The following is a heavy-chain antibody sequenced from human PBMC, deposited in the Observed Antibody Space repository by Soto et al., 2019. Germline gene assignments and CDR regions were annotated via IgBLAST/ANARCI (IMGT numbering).Heavy chain of an antibody. CDR3: AKGPTFGGVIVNWFDP. V-gene: IGHV3-23*01. CDR2: ISGSGGST. Sequence: LRLSCAASGFTFSSYAMSWVRQAPGKGLEWVSAISGSGGSTYYADSVKGRFTISRDNSKNTLYLQMNSLRAEDTAVYYCAKGPTFGGVIVNWFDPWGQGTLVTVSS. D-gene: IGHD3-16*02. CDR1: GFTFSSYA. J-gene: IGHJ5*02.